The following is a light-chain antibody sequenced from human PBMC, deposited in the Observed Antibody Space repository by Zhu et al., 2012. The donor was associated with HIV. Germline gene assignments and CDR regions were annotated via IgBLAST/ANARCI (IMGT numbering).Light chain of an antibody. J-gene: IGKJ1*01. CDR3: QQYGSSPSWA. Sequence: ELVLTQSPGTLSLSPGERATLSCRSSQSVSTTYLAWYQQKPGQAPRLVMYETSTRATGIPDRFSGSGFGTDYTLTISRLEPEDFAVYYCQQYGSSPSWAFGQGTKVELK. CDR1: QSVSTTY. V-gene: IGKV3-20*01. CDR2: ETS.